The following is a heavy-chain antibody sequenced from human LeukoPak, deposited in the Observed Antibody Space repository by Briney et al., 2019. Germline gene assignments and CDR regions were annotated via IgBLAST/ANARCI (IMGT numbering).Heavy chain of an antibody. J-gene: IGHJ4*02. CDR2: IHHSGST. V-gene: IGHV4-30-2*01. CDR3: ARDVRHGVRGVQGRDY. Sequence: SQTLSLTCTVSGGSISSGGYYWSWIRQPPGKGLEWIGYIHHSGSTYYNPFLKSRVTISVDRSKNQFSLKLSSVTAADTAVYYCARDVRHGVRGVQGRDYWGQGTLVTVSS. CDR1: GGSISSGGYY. D-gene: IGHD3-10*01.